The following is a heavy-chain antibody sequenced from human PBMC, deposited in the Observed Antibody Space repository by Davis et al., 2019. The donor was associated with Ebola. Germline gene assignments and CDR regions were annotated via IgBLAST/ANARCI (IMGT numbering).Heavy chain of an antibody. CDR2: MNPNSGNT. D-gene: IGHD1-26*01. Sequence: ASVKVSCKASGYTFTSYGISWVRQAPGQGLEWMGWMNPNSGNTGYAQKFQGRVTMTRNTSISTAYMELSSLRSEDTAVYYCARGVVGATPYYYYYGMDVWGQGTTVTVSS. CDR1: GYTFTSYG. V-gene: IGHV1-8*02. CDR3: ARGVVGATPYYYYYGMDV. J-gene: IGHJ6*02.